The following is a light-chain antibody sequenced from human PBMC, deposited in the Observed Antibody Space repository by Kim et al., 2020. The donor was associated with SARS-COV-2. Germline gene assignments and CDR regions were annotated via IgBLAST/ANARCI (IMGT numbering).Light chain of an antibody. J-gene: IGKJ1*01. CDR2: GAS. CDR3: QQSYNTLWT. CDR1: QNITRY. Sequence: DIQMTQTPSSLSASVGDRVTITCRASQNITRYLSWYQQKPGKAPKLLIHGASRLQSGVPARFSGSGSGTDFTLTISSLQSEDFATYSCQQSYNTLWTFGQGTKVDIK. V-gene: IGKV1-39*01.